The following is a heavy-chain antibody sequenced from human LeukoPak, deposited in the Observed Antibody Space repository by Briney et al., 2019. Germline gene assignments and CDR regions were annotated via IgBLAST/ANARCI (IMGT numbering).Heavy chain of an antibody. J-gene: IGHJ4*02. CDR1: GFSFSSYA. CDR2: ISGSDGST. V-gene: IGHV3-23*01. CDR3: AKDGGQGADY. Sequence: PGGSLRLSCAASGFSFSSYAMSWVRQVPGKGLEWGSGISGSDGSTYYADSVKGRFTISRDNSKNTLHLQMNSLRAEDMAVYYCAKDGGQGADYWGQGTLVSVSS. D-gene: IGHD3-16*01.